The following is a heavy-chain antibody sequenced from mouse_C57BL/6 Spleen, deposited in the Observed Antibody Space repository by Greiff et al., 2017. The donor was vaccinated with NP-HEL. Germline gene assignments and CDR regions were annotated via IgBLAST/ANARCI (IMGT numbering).Heavy chain of an antibody. CDR1: GFSLTSYG. J-gene: IGHJ4*01. V-gene: IGHV2-2*01. CDR2: IWSGGGT. CDR3: AGIGSSYYAMDY. Sequence: QVQLQQSGPGLVQPSQSLSITCTASGFSLTSYGVHWVRQSPGKGLEWLGVIWSGGGTDYNAALISSLSIRKDNSKSQVFYKMNSLQAADTAVYYCAGIGSSYYAMDYWGQGTSVTVSS.